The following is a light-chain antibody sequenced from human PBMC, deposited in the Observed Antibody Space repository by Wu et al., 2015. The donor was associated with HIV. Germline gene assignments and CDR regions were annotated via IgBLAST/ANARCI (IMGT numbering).Light chain of an antibody. CDR1: QSVRSSY. CDR3: QQYGGSPPYT. V-gene: IGKV3-20*01. J-gene: IGKJ2*01. Sequence: EIVLTQSPGTLSLSPGEGATLSCRASQSVRSSYLVWYQQKPGQAPRLLIYGPSNRATGIPDRFSGSGSERDFTLTINGLEPEDFAVYYCQQYGGSPPYTFGQGTKLEIK. CDR2: GPS.